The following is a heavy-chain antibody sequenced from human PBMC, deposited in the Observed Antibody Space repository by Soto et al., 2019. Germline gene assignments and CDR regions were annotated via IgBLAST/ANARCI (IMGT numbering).Heavy chain of an antibody. CDR1: GYTFTSYA. D-gene: IGHD2-21*02. CDR2: INAGNGNT. Sequence: GASVKVSCKASGYTFTSYAMHWVRQAPGQRLEWMGWINAGNGNTKYSQKFQGRVTITSVTSASTAYMELSSLISDVTAVYYCARSIVVVTALDYWGQGTLVTVSS. V-gene: IGHV1-3*01. J-gene: IGHJ4*02. CDR3: ARSIVVVTALDY.